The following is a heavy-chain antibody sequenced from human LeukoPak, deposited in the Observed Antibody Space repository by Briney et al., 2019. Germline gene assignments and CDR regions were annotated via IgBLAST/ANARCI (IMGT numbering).Heavy chain of an antibody. CDR2: IIPIFGTA. CDR3: ARDAGDRHAFDI. V-gene: IGHV1-69*06. D-gene: IGHD1-26*01. Sequence: SVKVSCKASGGTFSSYAISWVRQAPGQGLEWMGGIIPIFGTANYAQKFQGRVTITADKSTSTAYMELSSLRSEDTAVYYCARDAGDRHAFDIWGQGTTVTVSS. J-gene: IGHJ3*02. CDR1: GGTFSSYA.